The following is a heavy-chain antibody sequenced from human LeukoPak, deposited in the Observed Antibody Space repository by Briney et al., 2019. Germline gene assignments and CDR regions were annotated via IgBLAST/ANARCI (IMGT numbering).Heavy chain of an antibody. CDR2: IKQDGSEQ. J-gene: IGHJ5*02. CDR1: GFTFSNYW. CDR3: ARGPPLFDP. V-gene: IGHV3-7*01. Sequence: PGGSLRLSCTASGFTFSNYWMSWVRQAPGKGLEWVANIKQDGSEQYYVDSVKGRFTISRDNAKNSLYLQMNSLRAEDTAVYYCARGPPLFDPWGQGTLVTVSS.